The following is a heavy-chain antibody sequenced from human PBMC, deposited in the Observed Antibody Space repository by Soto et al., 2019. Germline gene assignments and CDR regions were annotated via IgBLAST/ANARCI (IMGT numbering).Heavy chain of an antibody. J-gene: IGHJ4*02. CDR1: GGSLSSGPYS. CDR3: ARRIVATETFDY. D-gene: IGHD5-12*01. V-gene: IGHV4-39*01. CDR2: FSYSGST. Sequence: SETLSLTCTVSGGSLSSGPYSWGWIRQPPEKGLEWIGTFSYSGSTYYNPSLESRVTISVDTSKNQFSLTVTSVTAADTAVYYCARRIVATETFDYWGQGTLVTVSS.